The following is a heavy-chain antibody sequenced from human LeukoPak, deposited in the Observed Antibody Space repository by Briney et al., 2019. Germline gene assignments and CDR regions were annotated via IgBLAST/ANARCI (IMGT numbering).Heavy chain of an antibody. CDR3: AKDLARYYDTSGYEYFDY. CDR2: IGTNVDRT. CDR1: GFTFSSYA. J-gene: IGHJ4*02. V-gene: IGHV3-23*01. D-gene: IGHD3-22*01. Sequence: GGSLRLSCVASGFTFSSYAMSWVRQAPGKGMEWVSMIGTNVDRTFYADFVKGRFTISRDNSKNTLYLHMNSLRVEDTAVYYCAKDLARYYDTSGYEYFDYWGQGTLVSVSS.